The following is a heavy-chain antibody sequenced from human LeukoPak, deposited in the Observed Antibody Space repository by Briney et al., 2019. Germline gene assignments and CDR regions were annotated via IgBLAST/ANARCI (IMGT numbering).Heavy chain of an antibody. CDR1: GYTFTSYG. D-gene: IGHD3-10*01. Sequence: ASVKVSCKASGYTFTSYGISWVRQAPGQGLEWMGWINPNSGGTNYAQKFQGRVTMTRDTSISTAYMELSRLRSDDTAVYYCARDSSPLYCYGSGTAGGYWGQGTLVTVSS. CDR3: ARDSSPLYCYGSGTAGGY. J-gene: IGHJ4*02. V-gene: IGHV1-2*02. CDR2: INPNSGGT.